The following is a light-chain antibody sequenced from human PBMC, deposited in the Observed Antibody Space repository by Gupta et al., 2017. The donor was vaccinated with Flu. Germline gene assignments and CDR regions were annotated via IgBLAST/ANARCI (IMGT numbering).Light chain of an antibody. CDR3: QKYSSAPWT. V-gene: IGKV1-27*01. CDR2: GAS. J-gene: IGKJ1*01. CDR1: QVISNY. Sequence: GDTVTITCRASQVISNYLAWYQQKPGKVPRLLIYGASTLQSGVPSRFSGSASGTDFTLTIGSLQPEDVATYYCQKYSSAPWTFGQGTRVEIK.